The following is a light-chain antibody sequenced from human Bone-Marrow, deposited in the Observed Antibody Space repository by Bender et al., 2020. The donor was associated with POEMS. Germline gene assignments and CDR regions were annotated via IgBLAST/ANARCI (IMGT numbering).Light chain of an antibody. CDR1: SIGSKS. V-gene: IGLV3-21*02. J-gene: IGLJ2*01. CDR3: QVWDSSSDPVV. Sequence: ARISCGGNSIGSKSVHWYQQKSGQAPVLVVNDDSDRPSGIPERFSGSNSGNTATLTISRVEAGDEADYYCQVWDSSSDPVVFGGGTKLTVL. CDR2: DDS.